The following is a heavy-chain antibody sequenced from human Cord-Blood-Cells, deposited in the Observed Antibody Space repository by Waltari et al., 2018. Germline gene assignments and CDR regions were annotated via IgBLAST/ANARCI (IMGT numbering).Heavy chain of an antibody. J-gene: IGHJ4*02. CDR3: ARVGIAAAVYGY. CDR2: IKQDGSEK. V-gene: IGHV3-7*01. Sequence: EVQLVESGGGLVQPGGSLRLSCAASGFTLSSYWLTWVRQAPGKGLEWVANIKQDGSEKYYVDSVKGRFTISRDNAKNSLYLQMNSLRAEDTAVYYCARVGIAAAVYGYWGQGTLVTVSS. CDR1: GFTLSSYW. D-gene: IGHD6-13*01.